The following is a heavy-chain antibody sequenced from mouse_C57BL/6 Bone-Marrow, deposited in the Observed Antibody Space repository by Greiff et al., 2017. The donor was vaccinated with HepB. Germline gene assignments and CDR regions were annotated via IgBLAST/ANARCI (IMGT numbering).Heavy chain of an antibody. V-gene: IGHV5-4*01. CDR1: GSTFSSYA. CDR3: ASYSNYDAMDY. D-gene: IGHD2-5*01. CDR2: ISDGGSYT. J-gene: IGHJ4*01. Sequence: EVQVVESGGGLVKPGGSLKLSCAASGSTFSSYAMSWVRQTPEKRLEWVATISDGGSYTYYPDNVKGRFTISRDNAKNNLYLQMSHLKSEDTAMYYCASYSNYDAMDYWGQGTSVTVSS.